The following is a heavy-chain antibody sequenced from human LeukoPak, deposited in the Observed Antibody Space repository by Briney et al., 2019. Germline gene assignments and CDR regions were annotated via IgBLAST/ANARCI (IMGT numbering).Heavy chain of an antibody. CDR1: GASFSNYY. J-gene: IGHJ5*02. V-gene: IGHV1-46*01. CDR2: IYPGGGWT. Sequence: ASVKVSCKPSGASFSNYYIHWVRQAPGQGLEWVGLIYPGGGWTNYEPKFQGRVTMTTDTSASTVYMELSSLRSEDTAVYYCARDMPHNCFDPWGQGTLVTVSP. D-gene: IGHD2-2*01. CDR3: ARDMPHNCFDP.